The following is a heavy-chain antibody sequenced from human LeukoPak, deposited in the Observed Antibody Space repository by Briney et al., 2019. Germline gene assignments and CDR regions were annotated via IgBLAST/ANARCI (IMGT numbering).Heavy chain of an antibody. V-gene: IGHV3-48*03. Sequence: PGGSLRLSCVASGFSFSTYEMSWVRQAPGKGLEWVAYISTSGSSVYYADSLKGRFTVSRDNANSSLFLQVDSLTVADTAVYYCARGGREVTTGYFDDWGQGTLVAVSS. CDR2: ISTSGSSV. CDR1: GFSFSTYE. CDR3: ARGGREVTTGYFDD. J-gene: IGHJ4*02. D-gene: IGHD2-21*02.